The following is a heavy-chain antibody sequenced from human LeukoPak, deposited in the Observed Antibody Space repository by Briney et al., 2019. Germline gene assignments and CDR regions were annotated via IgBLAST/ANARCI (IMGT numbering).Heavy chain of an antibody. CDR2: IYYSGST. CDR1: GGSISSSSYY. D-gene: IGHD3-16*01. V-gene: IGHV4-39*01. CDR3: ARQRGDYGDYYYYMDV. Sequence: PSETLSLTCTVSGGSISSSSYYWGWIRQPPGKGLEWIGSIYYSGSTYYNPSLKSRVTISVDTSKNQFSLKLSSVTAADTAVYYCARQRGDYGDYYYYMDVWGKGTTVTVSS. J-gene: IGHJ6*03.